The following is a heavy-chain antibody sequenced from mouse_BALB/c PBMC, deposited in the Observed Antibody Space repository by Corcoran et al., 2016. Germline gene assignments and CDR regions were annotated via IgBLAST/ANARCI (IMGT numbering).Heavy chain of an antibody. Sequence: QIQLVQSGPELKTPGKQVKISCKASGYTFTNYGMNWVKQAPGKGLKWMVWINTYTGEPTYAAYFKGRFAFSLATSAITAYLQINNLKNEETATYFCASFSYSGSRAWCVDVWGAGTTVTVSS. V-gene: IGHV9-3-1*01. D-gene: IGHD1-1*01. CDR1: GYTFTNYG. CDR3: ASFSYSGSRAWCVDV. J-gene: IGHJ1*01. CDR2: INTYTGEP.